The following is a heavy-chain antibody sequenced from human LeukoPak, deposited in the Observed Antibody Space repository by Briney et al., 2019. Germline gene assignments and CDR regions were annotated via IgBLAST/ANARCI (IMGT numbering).Heavy chain of an antibody. V-gene: IGHV1-2*02. CDR3: ARDRSIWERSDY. CDR1: GYTFTGYY. J-gene: IGHJ4*02. Sequence: ASVKVSCKASGYTFTGYYMHWVRQAPGQGLEWMGWINPNSGGTNYAQKFQGRVTMTRDTSISTAYMELSRLRSDDTAVYYCARDRSIWERSDYWGQGTLVTVSS. CDR2: INPNSGGT. D-gene: IGHD3-16*01.